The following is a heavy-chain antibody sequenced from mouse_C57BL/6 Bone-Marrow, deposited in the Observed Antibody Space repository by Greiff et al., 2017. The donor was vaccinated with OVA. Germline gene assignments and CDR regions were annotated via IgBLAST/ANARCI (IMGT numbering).Heavy chain of an antibody. J-gene: IGHJ1*03. CDR2: ISSGGSYT. CDR1: GFTFSSYG. V-gene: IGHV5-6*01. CDR3: ARHSYSYWYFDV. Sequence: DVQLVESGGDLVKPGGSLKLSCAASGFTFSSYGMSWVRQTPDKRLEWVATISSGGSYTYYPDSVKGRFTISRDNAKNTLYLQMSSLKSEDTAMYYCARHSYSYWYFDVWGTGTTVTVSS.